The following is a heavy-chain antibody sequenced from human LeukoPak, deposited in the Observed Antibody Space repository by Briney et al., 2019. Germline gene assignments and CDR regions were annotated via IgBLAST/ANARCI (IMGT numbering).Heavy chain of an antibody. CDR3: ARNPYETGHFDP. CDR1: GYTFTNYD. CDR2: MSLNSGYT. V-gene: IGHV1-8*03. Sequence: ASVKVSCKASGYTFTNYDINWVRQASGQGLEWMGWMSLNSGYTGYSQKFQGRVSITRDTSIGTACLELSSLRSDDTAVYYCARNPYETGHFDPWGQGTLVTVSS. J-gene: IGHJ5*02. D-gene: IGHD3-3*01.